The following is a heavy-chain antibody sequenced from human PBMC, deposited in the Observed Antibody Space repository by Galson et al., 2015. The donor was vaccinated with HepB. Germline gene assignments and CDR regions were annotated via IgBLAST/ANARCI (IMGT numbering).Heavy chain of an antibody. CDR3: ARFIRFLEWSGRRDFYYGMDV. V-gene: IGHV4-4*02. CDR2: IFHSGTT. CDR1: GGSISTSSW. D-gene: IGHD3-3*01. J-gene: IGHJ6*02. Sequence: LSLTCAVSGGSISTSSWWTWVRQSPGEGLEWIEEIFHSGTTNYNPSLKSRGHISVDKSKNQFSLKLRSVTAADTAVYYCARFIRFLEWSGRRDFYYGMDVWGQGTTVTVSS.